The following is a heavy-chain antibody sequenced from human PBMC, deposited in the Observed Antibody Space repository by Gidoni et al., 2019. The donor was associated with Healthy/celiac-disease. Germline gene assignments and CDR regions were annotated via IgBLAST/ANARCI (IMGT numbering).Heavy chain of an antibody. CDR2: ISYDGSNK. CDR1: GFTFTSYA. CDR3: ARVGTEDSSGWAYWYFDL. Sequence: QVQLVASGGGVVQPGRSLRLSCAASGFTFTSYAMHWVRQAPGKGLEWVAVISYDGSNKYYADSVKGRFTISRDNSKNTLYLQMNSLRAEDTAVYYCARVGTEDSSGWAYWYFDLWGRGTLVTVSS. V-gene: IGHV3-30-3*01. J-gene: IGHJ2*01. D-gene: IGHD6-19*01.